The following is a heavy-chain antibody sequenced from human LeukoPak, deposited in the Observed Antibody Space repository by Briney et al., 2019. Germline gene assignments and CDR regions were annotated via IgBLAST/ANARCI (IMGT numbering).Heavy chain of an antibody. D-gene: IGHD3-3*01. Sequence: GESLKISCKGSGYSFTSYWIGWVRQMLGKGLEWMGIIYPGDSDTRYSPSFQGQVTISADKSISTAYLQWSSLKASDTAMYYCAGRYYDFWSGQSADDAFDIWGQGTMVTVSS. CDR2: IYPGDSDT. V-gene: IGHV5-51*01. J-gene: IGHJ3*02. CDR1: GYSFTSYW. CDR3: AGRYYDFWSGQSADDAFDI.